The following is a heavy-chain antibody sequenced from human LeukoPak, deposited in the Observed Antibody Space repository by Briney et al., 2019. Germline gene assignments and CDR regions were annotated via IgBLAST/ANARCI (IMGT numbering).Heavy chain of an antibody. Sequence: ASVKVSRKASGYTFTNYGFSWVRQAPGQGLEWMGWIAAYNGNTNYAQKLQGRVTMTTDTSTSTAYMELRSLRSDDTAIYYCARDGYFDSWGQGTLVTVSS. V-gene: IGHV1-18*04. J-gene: IGHJ4*02. CDR3: ARDGYFDS. D-gene: IGHD6-13*01. CDR1: GYTFTNYG. CDR2: IAAYNGNT.